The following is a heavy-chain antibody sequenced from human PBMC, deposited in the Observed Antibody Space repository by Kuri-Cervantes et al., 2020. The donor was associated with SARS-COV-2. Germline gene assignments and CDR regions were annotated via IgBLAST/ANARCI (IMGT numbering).Heavy chain of an antibody. V-gene: IGHV4-38-2*01. Sequence: GSLRLSCAASGFTFSGYYWGWIRQPPGKGLEWIGSIYHSGSTYYNPSLKSRVTISVDTSKNQFSLKLSSVTAADTAVYYCVQVDIAAAGTNYYYYMDVWGKGTTVTVSS. CDR3: VQVDIAAAGTNYYYYMDV. CDR1: GFTFSGYY. CDR2: IYHSGST. J-gene: IGHJ6*03. D-gene: IGHD6-13*01.